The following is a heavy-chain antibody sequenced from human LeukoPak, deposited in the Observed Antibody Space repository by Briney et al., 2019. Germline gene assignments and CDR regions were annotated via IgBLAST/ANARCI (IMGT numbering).Heavy chain of an antibody. Sequence: GGSLRLSCAASGFTFSSYGMHWVRQAPGKGLEWVAFIRYDGSNKYYADSVKGRFTISRDNSKNTLYLQMNSLRPEDTAVYYCAKEAGLGLLFDSWGQGTLVTVSS. CDR1: GFTFSSYG. D-gene: IGHD3/OR15-3a*01. CDR3: AKEAGLGLLFDS. CDR2: IRYDGSNK. V-gene: IGHV3-30*02. J-gene: IGHJ4*02.